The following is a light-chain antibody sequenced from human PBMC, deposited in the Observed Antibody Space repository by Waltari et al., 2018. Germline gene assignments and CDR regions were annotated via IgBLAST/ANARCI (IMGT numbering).Light chain of an antibody. Sequence: QSVVTQSPSASGAPGQRVTISCSGRHSNIGSNTVDSYQQLPGPAPKLLIFNNYQRPSGVPDRFSASKSGTSASLAISGLQSEDEAEYYCVTWDDSLNGWVFGGGTKLAVV. CDR3: VTWDDSLNGWV. CDR2: NNY. J-gene: IGLJ3*02. V-gene: IGLV1-44*01. CDR1: HSNIGSNT.